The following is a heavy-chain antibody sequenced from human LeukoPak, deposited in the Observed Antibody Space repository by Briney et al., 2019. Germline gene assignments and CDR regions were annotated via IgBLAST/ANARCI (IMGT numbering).Heavy chain of an antibody. CDR1: GGSVNNYY. CDR2: VYYSGNT. D-gene: IGHD5-12*01. Sequence: SETLSLTCTVSGGSVNNYYWSWIRQPPGKGLEWIGYVYYSGNTNYNPSLKNRVTISVDTSKNQFSLKLSSVTAADTAVYYCARVDPRGSGSIDYWGQGTLVTVSS. J-gene: IGHJ4*02. CDR3: ARVDPRGSGSIDY. V-gene: IGHV4-59*02.